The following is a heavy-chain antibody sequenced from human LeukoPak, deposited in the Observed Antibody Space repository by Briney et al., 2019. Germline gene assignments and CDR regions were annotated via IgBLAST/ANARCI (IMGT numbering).Heavy chain of an antibody. J-gene: IGHJ4*02. Sequence: ASVKVSCKASGYTFTSYGISWVRQAPGQGFEWMGWISAYNGNTNYAQKLQGRVTMTTDTSTSTAYMELRSLRSDDTAVYYCARCAVATVTTSPGPGDYWGQGTLVTVSS. CDR1: GYTFTSYG. V-gene: IGHV1-18*01. CDR2: ISAYNGNT. CDR3: ARCAVATVTTSPGPGDY. D-gene: IGHD4-17*01.